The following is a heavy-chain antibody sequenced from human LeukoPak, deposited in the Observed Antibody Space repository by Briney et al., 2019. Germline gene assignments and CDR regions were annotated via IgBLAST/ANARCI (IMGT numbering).Heavy chain of an antibody. CDR3: VRNWGEDY. V-gene: IGHV3-74*01. CDR2: INTDGSST. CDR1: GFIFNNYA. J-gene: IGHJ4*02. D-gene: IGHD7-27*01. Sequence: GGSLRLSCAGSGFIFNNYAMLWVRQTPGKGLVWVSNINTDGSSTNYADSVKGRFAISRDNAKNTLYLQMDSLRAEDTAIYYCVRNWGEDYWGQGTLVTVSS.